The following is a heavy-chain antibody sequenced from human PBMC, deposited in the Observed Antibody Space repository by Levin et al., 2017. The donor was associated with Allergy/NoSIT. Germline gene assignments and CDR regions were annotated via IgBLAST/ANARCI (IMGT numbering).Heavy chain of an antibody. J-gene: IGHJ6*02. CDR1: GYTFTRYQ. Sequence: ASVKVSCKASGYTFTRYQMHWVRQAPGQGLEWMGIINPSGGRTTYAQKFQGRVTMTRDTSTSTVYMELSSLRSEDTAVYYCVREIPSVVGATTDHYGMDVWGQGTTVTVSS. CDR2: INPSGGRT. CDR3: VREIPSVVGATTDHYGMDV. V-gene: IGHV1-46*01. D-gene: IGHD1-26*01.